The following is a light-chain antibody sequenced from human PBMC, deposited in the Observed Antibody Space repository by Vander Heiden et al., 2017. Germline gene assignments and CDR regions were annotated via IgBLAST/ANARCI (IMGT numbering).Light chain of an antibody. J-gene: IGKJ3*01. CDR1: QRGSSY. CDR3: QQRSNWLFT. Sequence: EIVLTPSPATLSLSPGERAPLHFTASQRGSSYSACYQQKPGQAPRLLIYDASNRSAGIPARFSGSGSGTDFTLTISSLEHEDVAVSYCQQRSNWLFTFGPGTKVDIK. V-gene: IGKV3-11*01. CDR2: DAS.